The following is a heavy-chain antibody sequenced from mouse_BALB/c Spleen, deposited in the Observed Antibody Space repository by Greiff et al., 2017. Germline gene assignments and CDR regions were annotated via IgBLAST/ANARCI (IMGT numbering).Heavy chain of an antibody. CDR3: AIEGGGYDVRDAMDY. CDR1: GFSLTSYG. V-gene: IGHV2-2*02. CDR2: LWSGGST. J-gene: IGHJ4*01. Sequence: VHLVESGPGLVQPSQSLSITCTVSGFSLTSYGVHWVRQSPGKGLEWLGVLWSGGSTDYNAAFISRLSISKDNSKSQVFLKMNSLQANDTAIYYCAIEGGGYDVRDAMDYWGQGTSVTVSS. D-gene: IGHD2-2*01.